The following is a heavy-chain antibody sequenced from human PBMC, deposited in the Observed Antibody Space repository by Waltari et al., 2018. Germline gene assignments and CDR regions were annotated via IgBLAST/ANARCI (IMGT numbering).Heavy chain of an antibody. V-gene: IGHV3-21*01. Sequence: EVQLVGSGGGLVKPGGSLRLSCAASVFTFRSYTMHWARQAPGKGLEWVSSNSSGSSYIYYADSVKGRFTISRDNAKNSLYLQMNSLRVEDTAVYYCAREWGVMVGTAGFYFDYWGQGALVTVSS. J-gene: IGHJ4*02. CDR1: VFTFRSYT. CDR3: AREWGVMVGTAGFYFDY. CDR2: NSSGSSYI. D-gene: IGHD2-15*01.